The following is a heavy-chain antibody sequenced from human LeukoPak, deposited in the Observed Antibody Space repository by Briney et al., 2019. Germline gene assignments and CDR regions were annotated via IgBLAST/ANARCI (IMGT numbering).Heavy chain of an antibody. CDR3: AKDFSSVTRAFDH. D-gene: IGHD4-17*01. V-gene: IGHV3-23*01. CDR1: GFTFSNYA. J-gene: IGHJ4*01. Sequence: GGSLRLSCAAPGFTFSNYAMSWVRQAPEKGLEWVSSIDSGGSTYYADSVKGQFTISRDNSKNTLYLQMNSLRVEDTAVYYCAKDFSSVTRAFDHWGQGTLVTVSS. CDR2: IDSGGST.